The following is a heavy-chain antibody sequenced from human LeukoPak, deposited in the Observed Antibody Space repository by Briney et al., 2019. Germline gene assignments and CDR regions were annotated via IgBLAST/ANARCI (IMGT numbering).Heavy chain of an antibody. D-gene: IGHD1-7*01. CDR3: VKDAINGNSIYDAFDV. J-gene: IGHJ3*01. CDR1: GFMFSSYA. CDR2: ISYDGSNK. Sequence: GGSLRLSCAASGFMFSSYAMHWVRQAPGKGLEWVAVISYDGSNKYYADSVKGRFTISRDNSKNTVFLQMNSVKVDDTARYYCVKDAINGNSIYDAFDVWGQGTMVTVSP. V-gene: IGHV3-30-3*01.